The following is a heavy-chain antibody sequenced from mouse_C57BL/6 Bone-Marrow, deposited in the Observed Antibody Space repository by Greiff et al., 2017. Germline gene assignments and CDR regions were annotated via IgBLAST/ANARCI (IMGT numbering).Heavy chain of an antibody. Sequence: EVQLVESGGGLVKPGGSLKLSCAASGFTFSSYAMSWVRQTPEKRLEWVATISDGGSYTYYPDNVKGRFTISRDNAKNNLYLQMSHLKSEDTAMYYWARGEGLAYWGQGTLVTVSA. D-gene: IGHD3-3*01. CDR1: GFTFSSYA. V-gene: IGHV5-4*01. CDR3: ARGEGLAY. J-gene: IGHJ3*01. CDR2: ISDGGSYT.